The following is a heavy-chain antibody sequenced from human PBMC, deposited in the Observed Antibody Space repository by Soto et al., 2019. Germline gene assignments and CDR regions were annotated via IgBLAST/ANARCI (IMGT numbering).Heavy chain of an antibody. Sequence: ASVKVSCKASGYTFTDYGITWVRQAPGQGLEWMGWIRSYNDNTNYAHKLQGRVTLNTDTSTTTTYMELRRLRSDDTAVYYCATCSRYDFWSQSTYRIYYLDYWGQGTPVTVSS. V-gene: IGHV1-18*01. D-gene: IGHD3-3*01. J-gene: IGHJ4*03. CDR1: GYTFTDYG. CDR3: ATCSRYDFWSQSTYRIYYLDY. CDR2: IRSYNDNT.